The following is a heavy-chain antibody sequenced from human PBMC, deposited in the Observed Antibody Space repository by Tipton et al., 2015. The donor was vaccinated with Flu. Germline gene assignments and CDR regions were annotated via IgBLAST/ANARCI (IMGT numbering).Heavy chain of an antibody. CDR2: IYYSGST. CDR1: GGSISSSSYY. V-gene: IGHV4-39*07. CDR3: ASYYGSGSNAFDI. D-gene: IGHD3-10*01. Sequence: LRLSCTASGGSISSSSYYWGWIRQPPGKGLEWIGSIYYSGSTYYNPSLKSRVTISVDTSKNQFSLKLSSVTAADTAVYYCASYYGSGSNAFDIWGQGTMVTVSS. J-gene: IGHJ3*02.